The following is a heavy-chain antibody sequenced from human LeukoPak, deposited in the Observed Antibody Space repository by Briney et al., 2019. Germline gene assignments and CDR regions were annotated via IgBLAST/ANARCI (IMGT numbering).Heavy chain of an antibody. D-gene: IGHD2-21*02. J-gene: IGHJ6*02. CDR3: ARDRDIVVVTAILHWYYYGMEV. CDR2: ISYDGSNK. CDR1: GFTFSSYA. V-gene: IGHV3-30*04. Sequence: GRSLRLSCAASGFTFSSYAMHWVRQAPGKGLEWVAVISYDGSNKYYADSVKGRFTISRDNSKNTLYLQMNSLRAEDTAVYYCARDRDIVVVTAILHWYYYGMEVWGQGTTVTVSS.